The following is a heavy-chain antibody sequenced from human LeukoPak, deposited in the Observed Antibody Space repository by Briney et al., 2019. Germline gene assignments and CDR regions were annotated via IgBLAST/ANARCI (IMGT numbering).Heavy chain of an antibody. D-gene: IGHD3-10*01. CDR1: GFTFSSYA. J-gene: IGHJ5*02. CDR3: ARVLIRGNWFDP. CDR2: ISYDGSSK. V-gene: IGHV3-30-3*01. Sequence: GGSLRLSCAASGFTFSSYAMHWVRQAPGKGLEWVAVISYDGSSKYYADSVKGRFTISRDNSKNTLYLQMNSLRAEDTAVYYCARVLIRGNWFDPWGQGTPVTVSS.